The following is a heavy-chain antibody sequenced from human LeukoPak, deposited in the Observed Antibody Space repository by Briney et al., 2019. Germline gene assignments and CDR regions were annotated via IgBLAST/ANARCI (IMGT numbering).Heavy chain of an antibody. J-gene: IGHJ4*02. CDR3: ARRLWFGEYYFDY. D-gene: IGHD3-10*01. CDR2: INHSGST. V-gene: IGHV4-34*01. CDR1: GGSFSGYY. Sequence: SETLSLTCAVYGGSFSGYYWSWIRQPPGKGLEWIGEINHSGSTNYNPSLKSRVTISVDTSKNQFSLKLSSVTAADTAVYYCARRLWFGEYYFDYWGQGTLVTVSS.